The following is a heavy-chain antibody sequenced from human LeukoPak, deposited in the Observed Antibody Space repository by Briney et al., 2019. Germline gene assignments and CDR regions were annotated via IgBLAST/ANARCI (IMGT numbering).Heavy chain of an antibody. CDR2: IYTSGST. J-gene: IGHJ4*02. V-gene: IGHV4-4*07. CDR3: ARDLLRGYFDY. Sequence: ASETLSLTCTVSGGSISSYYWSWIRQPAGQGLEWIGRIYTSGSTNYNPSLKIRVTMSVDTSKNQFSLKLSSVTAADTAVYYCARDLLRGYFDYWGQGTLVTVSS. CDR1: GGSISSYY.